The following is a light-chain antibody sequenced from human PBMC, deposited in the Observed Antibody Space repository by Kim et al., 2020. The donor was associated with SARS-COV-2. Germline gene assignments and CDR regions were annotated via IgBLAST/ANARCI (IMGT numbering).Light chain of an antibody. CDR3: QRYGTSVT. V-gene: IGKV3-20*01. CDR1: QNIINSY. J-gene: IGKJ4*01. Sequence: EVVLTQSPGTLSLSPGERATLSCRASQNIINSYLAWYQQKPGQAPRLLVYETSSRATGIPERFSGSGSGTDFTLTISRLEPEDFAVYYCQRYGTSVTFGGGTKLEI. CDR2: ETS.